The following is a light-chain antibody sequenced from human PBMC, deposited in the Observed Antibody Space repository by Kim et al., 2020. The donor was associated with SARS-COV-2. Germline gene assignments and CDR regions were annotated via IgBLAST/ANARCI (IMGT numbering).Light chain of an antibody. CDR1: ALPKQY. V-gene: IGLV3-25*03. CDR2: KAS. J-gene: IGLJ3*02. Sequence: SYELTQPPSVSVSPGQTARITCSGDALPKQYAYWYQQKPGQAPVLVLYKASERPSGIPERFSGSSSGTTVTFTISGVQAEDEADYYCQSADSSRTCVFGG. CDR3: QSADSSRTCV.